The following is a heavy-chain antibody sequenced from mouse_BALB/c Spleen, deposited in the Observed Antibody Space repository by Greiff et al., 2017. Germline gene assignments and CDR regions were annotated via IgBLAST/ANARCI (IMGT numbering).Heavy chain of an antibody. Sequence: EVQLQQSGPELVKPGASVKISCKASGYTFTDYNMHWVKQSHGKSLEWIGYIYPYNGGTGYNQKFKSKATLTVDNSSSTAYMELRSLTSEDSAVYYCARYGNFRAMDYWGQGTSVTVSS. J-gene: IGHJ4*01. CDR3: ARYGNFRAMDY. D-gene: IGHD2-1*01. CDR1: GYTFTDYN. V-gene: IGHV1S29*02. CDR2: IYPYNGGT.